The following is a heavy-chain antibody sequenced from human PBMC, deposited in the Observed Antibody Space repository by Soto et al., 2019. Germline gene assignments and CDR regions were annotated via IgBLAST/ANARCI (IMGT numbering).Heavy chain of an antibody. D-gene: IGHD2-21*01. CDR2: IYSGGGT. V-gene: IGHV3-66*04. Sequence: GGSLRLSCAASGFTVSNSFMIWVRQVPGRGLELVSVIYSGGGTVHAESVKGRFTISRDNSKNTLYLEMNSLRAEDTGVYYCARQLAVPYSGYAMDVWGQGTTVTVSS. CDR1: GFTVSNSF. CDR3: ARQLAVPYSGYAMDV. J-gene: IGHJ6*02.